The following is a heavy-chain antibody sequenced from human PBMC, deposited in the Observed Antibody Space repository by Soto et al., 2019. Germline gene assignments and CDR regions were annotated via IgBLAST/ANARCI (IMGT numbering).Heavy chain of an antibody. Sequence: XXTLSLTFAVYGGSFSGYYWTWIRQPPGTGLEWIGEINHSGSTNYNPSLKSRVTISVDTSKNQFSLRLTYVTAADTAVYYCARDKITGLFDYWGQGTLVTVSS. CDR3: ARDKITGLFDY. D-gene: IGHD2-8*02. CDR2: INHSGST. J-gene: IGHJ4*02. V-gene: IGHV4-34*01. CDR1: GGSFSGYY.